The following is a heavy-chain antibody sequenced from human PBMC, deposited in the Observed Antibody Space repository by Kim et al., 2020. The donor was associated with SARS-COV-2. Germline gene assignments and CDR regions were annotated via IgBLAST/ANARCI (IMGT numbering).Heavy chain of an antibody. CDR3: ARGARSIAARPDFDY. CDR1: GGSFSGYY. Sequence: SETLSLTCAVYGGSFSGYYWSWIRQPPGKGLEWIGEINHSGSTNYNPSLKSRVTISVDTSKNQFSLKLSSVTAADTAVYYCARGARSIAARPDFDYWGQGTLVTVSS. D-gene: IGHD6-6*01. CDR2: INHSGST. V-gene: IGHV4-34*01. J-gene: IGHJ4*02.